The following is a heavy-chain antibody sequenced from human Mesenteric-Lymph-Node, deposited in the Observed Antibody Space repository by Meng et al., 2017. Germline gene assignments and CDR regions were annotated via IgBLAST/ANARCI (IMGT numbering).Heavy chain of an antibody. V-gene: IGHV4-4*02. CDR3: TKNGAYSLEY. D-gene: IGHD2-15*01. J-gene: IGHJ4*02. CDR1: GGSISWGTW. CDR2: FFHSGIT. Sequence: QVRLQWPGPGRVKPSGTLSLTCAVSGGSISWGTWWSWVRQPPGKGLQWIGEFFHSGITNYNPSLKSRATISVDTSKNHFSLELSSVTAADTAVYYCTKNGAYSLEYWGQGALVTASS.